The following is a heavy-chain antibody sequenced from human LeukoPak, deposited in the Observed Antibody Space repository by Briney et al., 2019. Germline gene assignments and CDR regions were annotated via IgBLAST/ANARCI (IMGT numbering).Heavy chain of an antibody. J-gene: IGHJ6*03. Sequence: ASVKVSCKASGYTFTSYGISWVRQAPGQGLEWMGWISAYNGNTSYAQKLQGRVTMTTDTSTSTAYMELRSLRSDDTAVYYRARGSDRQDLWFGELLGYYYYMDVWGKGTTVTVSS. CDR3: ARGSDRQDLWFGELLGYYYYMDV. V-gene: IGHV1-18*01. CDR2: ISAYNGNT. CDR1: GYTFTSYG. D-gene: IGHD3-10*01.